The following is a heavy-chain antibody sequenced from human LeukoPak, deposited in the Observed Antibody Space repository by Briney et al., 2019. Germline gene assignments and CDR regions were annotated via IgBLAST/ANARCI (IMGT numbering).Heavy chain of an antibody. V-gene: IGHV4-59*01. Sequence: SETLSLTCVVYGGSFSGYYWSWIRQPPGKGLEWIGYIYYSGSTNYNPSLKSRVTISVDTSKNQFSLKLSSVTAADTAVYYCAREVLGGYGDLGWFDPWGQGTLVTVSS. J-gene: IGHJ5*02. CDR3: AREVLGGYGDLGWFDP. CDR2: IYYSGST. CDR1: GGSFSGYY. D-gene: IGHD4-17*01.